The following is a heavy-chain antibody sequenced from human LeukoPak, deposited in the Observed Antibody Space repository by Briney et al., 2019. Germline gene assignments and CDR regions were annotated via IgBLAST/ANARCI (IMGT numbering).Heavy chain of an antibody. CDR1: GFTFSSYW. CDR3: ARAPSEIGGYYPEYFRH. V-gene: IGHV3-74*01. Sequence: GGSLRLSCAASGFTFSSYWMHWVRQAPGKGLVWVSRIKSDVSTRYADSVKGRFTISRDNAKNTVSLQMNSLRAEDTGVYYCARAPSEIGGYYPEYFRHWGQGTLVTVSP. J-gene: IGHJ1*01. CDR2: IKSDVST. D-gene: IGHD3-22*01.